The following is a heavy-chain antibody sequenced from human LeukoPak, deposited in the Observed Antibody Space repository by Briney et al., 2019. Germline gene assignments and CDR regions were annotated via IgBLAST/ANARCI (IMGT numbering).Heavy chain of an antibody. Sequence: VASVKVSCKVSGYTLTELSMHWVRQAPGKGLEWMGGFDPEDGETIYAQKFRGRVTMTEDTSTDTAYMELSSLRSEDTAVYYCATATYSGSYQYFDYWGQGTLVTVSS. CDR3: ATATYSGSYQYFDY. V-gene: IGHV1-24*01. D-gene: IGHD1-26*01. CDR1: GYTLTELS. J-gene: IGHJ4*02. CDR2: FDPEDGET.